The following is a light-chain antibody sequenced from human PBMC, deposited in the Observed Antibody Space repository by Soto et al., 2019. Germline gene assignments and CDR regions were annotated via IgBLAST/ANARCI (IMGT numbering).Light chain of an antibody. Sequence: EIVMTQSPATLSVSPGDRVTLSCRASQSVRSNSAWYQQKPGQAPTLLIYGASTRATGIPARFSGSGYETEFTLTISSLQSEDFAVYYCQQYNTWPLTFGGGTRVEIK. CDR1: QSVRSN. V-gene: IGKV3-15*01. CDR2: GAS. J-gene: IGKJ4*01. CDR3: QQYNTWPLT.